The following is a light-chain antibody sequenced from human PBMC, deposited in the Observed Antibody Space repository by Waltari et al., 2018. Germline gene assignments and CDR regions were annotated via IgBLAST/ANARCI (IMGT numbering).Light chain of an antibody. CDR3: QQYYSIPWT. CDR2: WAF. J-gene: IGKJ1*01. CDR1: QSVLYSSDNKNY. V-gene: IGKV4-1*01. Sequence: DIVMTQSPDSLAVSLGERATVNCKSSQSVLYSSDNKNYLAWYQQKPGQPPKLLIYWAFTRESVVPERFSGSGSGTDFTLSINSLQAEDVAVYYCQQYYSIPWTFGQGTKVEIK.